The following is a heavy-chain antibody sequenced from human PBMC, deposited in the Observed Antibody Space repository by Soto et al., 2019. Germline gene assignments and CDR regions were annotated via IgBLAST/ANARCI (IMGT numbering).Heavy chain of an antibody. J-gene: IGHJ5*02. D-gene: IGHD1-7*01. V-gene: IGHV5-51*01. CDR3: AGGNVANYFEP. CDR2: IYPSDSTV. CDR1: GYTFANYW. Sequence: PGESLKISCKGSGYTFANYWIVWVRQMPGKGLEWMGIIYPSDSTVKYSPSVQGQVTMSVDKSISTAYLQWSSLKASDAAVYYCAGGNVANYFEPWGQGTLVTVSS.